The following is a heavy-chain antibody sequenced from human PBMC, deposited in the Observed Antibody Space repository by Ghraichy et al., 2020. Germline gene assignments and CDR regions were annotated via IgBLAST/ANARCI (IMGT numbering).Heavy chain of an antibody. J-gene: IGHJ4*02. D-gene: IGHD3-9*01. CDR1: GFTFDDYA. CDR2: ISWNSGSI. V-gene: IGHV3-9*01. Sequence: GGSLRLSCAASGFTFDDYAMHWVRQAPGKGLEWVSGISWNSGSIGYADSVKGRFTISRDNAKNSLYLQMNSLRAEDTALYYCAKTPLRYFDWLFPRFDYWGQGTLVTVSS. CDR3: AKTPLRYFDWLFPRFDY.